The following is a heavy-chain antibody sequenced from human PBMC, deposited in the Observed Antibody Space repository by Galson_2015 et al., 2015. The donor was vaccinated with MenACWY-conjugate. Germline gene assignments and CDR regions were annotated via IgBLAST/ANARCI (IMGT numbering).Heavy chain of an antibody. CDR2: ISPTSGNI. D-gene: IGHD1-26*01. J-gene: IGHJ3*01. CDR1: GFSISNFG. CDR3: ARRDARLAKLVGACDH. Sequence: SLRLSCAASGFSISNFGMNWVRQAPGKGLEWVSYISPTSGNIYYADPVKGRFTISRDNAKNSLYLQMNSLRDEDSAVYYCARRDARLAKLVGACDHWGQGTKVTVSS. V-gene: IGHV3-48*02.